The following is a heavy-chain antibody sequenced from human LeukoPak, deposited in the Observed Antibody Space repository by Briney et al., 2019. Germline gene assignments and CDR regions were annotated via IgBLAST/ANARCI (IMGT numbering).Heavy chain of an antibody. CDR3: ARDRYDSGSYLFDY. J-gene: IGHJ4*02. CDR1: GFTFSSYE. D-gene: IGHD3-10*01. V-gene: IGHV3-48*03. Sequence: GGSLRLSRAASGFTFSSYEMNWVRQAPGKGLEWVSYISSSGYTIYYADSVKGRFTISRDNAKNSLYLQMNSLRAEDTAVYYCARDRYDSGSYLFDYWGQGTLVTVSS. CDR2: ISSSGYTI.